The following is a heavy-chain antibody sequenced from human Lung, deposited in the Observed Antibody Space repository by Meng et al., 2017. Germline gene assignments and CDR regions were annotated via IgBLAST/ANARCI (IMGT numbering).Heavy chain of an antibody. J-gene: IGHJ4*02. CDR2: ISRSGST. CDR3: ARSGYCSGSSCYGSFDS. V-gene: IGHV4-30-2*01. D-gene: IGHD2-15*01. CDR1: GGSISSGGYS. Sequence: QLQLQESGSGLVKPSQTLSLTCAVSGGSISSGGYSWSWIRQPPGKGLEWIGYISRSGSTYYNPSLKNRVTISVDRSKNQFSLRLTSVTAADTAVYSCARSGYCSGSSCYGSFDSWGQGTLVTVSS.